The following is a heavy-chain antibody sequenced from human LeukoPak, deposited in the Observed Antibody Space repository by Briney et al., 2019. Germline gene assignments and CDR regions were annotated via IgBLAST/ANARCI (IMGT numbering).Heavy chain of an antibody. J-gene: IGHJ6*03. V-gene: IGHV4-34*01. CDR3: ARNRLTPGLRVYYYYYMDV. CDR1: GGSFSGYY. CDR2: INHSGST. D-gene: IGHD3-16*01. Sequence: KPSETLSLTCAVYGGSFSGYYWSWIRQPPGKGLEWIGEINHSGSTNYNPSLKSRVTISVDTSKNQFSLKLSSVTAADSAVYYCARNRLTPGLRVYYYYYMDVWGKGTTVTVSS.